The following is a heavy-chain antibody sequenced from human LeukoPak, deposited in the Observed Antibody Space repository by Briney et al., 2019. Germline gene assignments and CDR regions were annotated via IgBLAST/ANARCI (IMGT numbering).Heavy chain of an antibody. CDR1: GDSVSSKSAP. J-gene: IGHJ4*02. CDR3: ARGTGSLDY. V-gene: IGHV6-1*01. Sequence: QTLSLTCAISGDSVSSKSAPWNWIRQSPSRGLEWLGRTYSRSKWFNDYAVSVKSRITINPDTSKNQFSLHLTSVTPDDTAVYYCARGTGSLDYWGQGTLVTVSS. D-gene: IGHD1-26*01. CDR2: TYSRSKWFN.